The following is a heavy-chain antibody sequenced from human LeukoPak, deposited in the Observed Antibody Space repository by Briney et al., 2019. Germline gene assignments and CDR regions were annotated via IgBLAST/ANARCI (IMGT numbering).Heavy chain of an antibody. D-gene: IGHD6-13*01. CDR3: ARETISSSWSHHYYGMDV. CDR2: INAGNGNT. J-gene: IGHJ6*02. Sequence: ASVKVSCKASGYTFCSYAMQWVRQAPGQRLEWMGWINAGNGNTKYSQKFQGRVSITRDTSANTAYMELSSLRSEDTAVYFCARETISSSWSHHYYGMDVWGQGTTVTVSS. V-gene: IGHV1-3*01. CDR1: GYTFCSYA.